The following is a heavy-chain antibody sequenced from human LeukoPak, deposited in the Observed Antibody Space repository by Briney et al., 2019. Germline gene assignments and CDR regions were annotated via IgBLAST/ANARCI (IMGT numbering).Heavy chain of an antibody. Sequence: SETLSLTCTVSGGSISSSSYYWGWIRQPPGKGLEWIGSIYYSGSTYYNPSLKSRVTISVDTSKNQFSLKLSSVTAADTAVYYCARDGEAAAAPYYYYGMDVWGQGTTVTVSS. V-gene: IGHV4-39*07. J-gene: IGHJ6*02. CDR3: ARDGEAAAAPYYYYGMDV. CDR1: GGSISSSSYY. D-gene: IGHD6-13*01. CDR2: IYYSGST.